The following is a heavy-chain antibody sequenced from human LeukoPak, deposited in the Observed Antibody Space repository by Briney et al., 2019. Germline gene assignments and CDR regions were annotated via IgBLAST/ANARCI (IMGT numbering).Heavy chain of an antibody. V-gene: IGHV3-9*01. Sequence: PGGSLRLSCAASGFTFDDYAMHWVRQAPGKGLELVSGISWNSGSIGYADSVKGRFTISRDNAKNSLYLQMNSLRAEDTALYYCAKHYDSSGYYYGNAFDIWGQGTMVTVSS. CDR3: AKHYDSSGYYYGNAFDI. J-gene: IGHJ3*02. D-gene: IGHD3-22*01. CDR2: ISWNSGSI. CDR1: GFTFDDYA.